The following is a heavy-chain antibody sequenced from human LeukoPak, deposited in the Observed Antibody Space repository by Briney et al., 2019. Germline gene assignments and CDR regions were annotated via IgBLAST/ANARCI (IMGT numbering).Heavy chain of an antibody. CDR1: GFTFSSYS. Sequence: GGSLRLSCAASGFTFSSYSMTWVRQAPGKGLEWVSSISSSSSYIYYADSVKGRFTISRDNAKNSLYLQMNSLRAEDTAVYYCAVLSMVRGVTLFDYWGQGTLVTVSS. CDR3: AVLSMVRGVTLFDY. J-gene: IGHJ4*02. CDR2: ISSSSSYI. D-gene: IGHD3-10*01. V-gene: IGHV3-21*01.